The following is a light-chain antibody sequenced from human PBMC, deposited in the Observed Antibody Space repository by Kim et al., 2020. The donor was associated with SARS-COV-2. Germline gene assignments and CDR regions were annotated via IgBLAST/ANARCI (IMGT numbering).Light chain of an antibody. Sequence: EVVLTQYPATLSLSPGERATLSCRASQSVGKYLAWYQQKPGQAPRLLIYDTSNRATGIPARFTGSGFGTDFSLTISSLEPEDFAVYYCQQRNDWPLTFGGGTKVDIK. CDR3: QQRNDWPLT. J-gene: IGKJ4*01. CDR1: QSVGKY. V-gene: IGKV3-11*01. CDR2: DTS.